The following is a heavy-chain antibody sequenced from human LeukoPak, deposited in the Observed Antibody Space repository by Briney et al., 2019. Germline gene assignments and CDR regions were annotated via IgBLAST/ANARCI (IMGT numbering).Heavy chain of an antibody. Sequence: GGSLRLSCAASGFTFSTYGMHWVRQAPGKGLEWVAVIWNDGTYKHYADSVKGRFTISRDYSKNTLYLQMNTLRAEDTAVYFCAGGNTWPGLSYWGQGTLLTVSS. J-gene: IGHJ4*02. D-gene: IGHD6-25*01. CDR2: IWNDGTYK. CDR1: GFTFSTYG. CDR3: AGGNTWPGLSY. V-gene: IGHV3-33*01.